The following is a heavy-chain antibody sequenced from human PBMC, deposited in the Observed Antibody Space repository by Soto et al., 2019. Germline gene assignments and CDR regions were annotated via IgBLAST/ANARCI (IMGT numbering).Heavy chain of an antibody. CDR2: ISYDGSNK. Sequence: QVQLVESGGGVVQPGRSLRLSCAASGFTFSSYAMHWVRQAPGKGLEWVAVISYDGSNKYYADSVKGRFTISRDNSKNTLYLQMNSLRAEDTAVYYCARDRQRPRLRYFDYWGQGTLVTVSS. D-gene: IGHD2-21*01. CDR1: GFTFSSYA. V-gene: IGHV3-30-3*01. J-gene: IGHJ4*02. CDR3: ARDRQRPRLRYFDY.